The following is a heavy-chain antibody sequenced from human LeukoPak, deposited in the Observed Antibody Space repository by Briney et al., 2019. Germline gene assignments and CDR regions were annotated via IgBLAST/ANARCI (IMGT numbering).Heavy chain of an antibody. J-gene: IGHJ5*02. V-gene: IGHV1-2*02. CDR3: ARDSQAVVVAANWLDP. Sequence: ASVKVSCKASGYTFTSYGISWVRQAPGQGLEWMGWINPNSGGTNYAQKFQGRVTMTRDTSISTAYMELSRLRSDDTAVYYCARDSQAVVVAANWLDPWGQGTLVTVSS. CDR2: INPNSGGT. CDR1: GYTFTSYG. D-gene: IGHD2-15*01.